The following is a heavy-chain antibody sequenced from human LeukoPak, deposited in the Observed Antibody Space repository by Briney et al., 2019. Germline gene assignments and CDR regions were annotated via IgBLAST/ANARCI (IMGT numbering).Heavy chain of an antibody. CDR2: IYYSGST. V-gene: IGHV4-59*08. Sequence: SETLSLTCTVSGGSISSYYWSWIRQPPGKGLEWIGYIYYSGSTNYNPSLKSRVTISVDTSKNQFSLKLSSVTAADTAVYYCARLNSSSWYIFDYWGQGTLVTVSS. CDR1: GGSISSYY. D-gene: IGHD6-13*01. CDR3: ARLNSSSWYIFDY. J-gene: IGHJ4*02.